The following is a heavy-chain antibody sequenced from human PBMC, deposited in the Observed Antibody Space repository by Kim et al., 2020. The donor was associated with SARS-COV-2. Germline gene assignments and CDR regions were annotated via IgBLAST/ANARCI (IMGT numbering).Heavy chain of an antibody. Sequence: SVKGRFTISRDNTKNTLYLQMNSLRAEDTAVYYCAKDPLALRYFDWFADWGQGTLVTVSS. J-gene: IGHJ4*02. V-gene: IGHV3-23*01. CDR3: AKDPLALRYFDWFAD. D-gene: IGHD3-9*01.